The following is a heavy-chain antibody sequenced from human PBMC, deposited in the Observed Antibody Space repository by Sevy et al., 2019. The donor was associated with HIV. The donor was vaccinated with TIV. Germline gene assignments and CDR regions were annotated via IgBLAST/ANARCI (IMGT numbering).Heavy chain of an antibody. V-gene: IGHV3-9*01. CDR3: AKAENRPYSSGWYDY. CDR1: GFTFDDYA. D-gene: IGHD6-19*01. CDR2: ISWHSANI. Sequence: GGSLRLSCAASGFTFDDYAMHWVRQAPGKGLEWVSGISWHSANIGYADSVKGGFTISRDNAKNSLYLQMNSLRAEDTALYYCAKAENRPYSSGWYDYWGQGTLVTVSS. J-gene: IGHJ4*02.